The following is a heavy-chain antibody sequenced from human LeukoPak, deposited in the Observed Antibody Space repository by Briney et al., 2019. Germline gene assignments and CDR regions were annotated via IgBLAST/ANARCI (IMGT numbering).Heavy chain of an antibody. CDR3: ARDPGGLPRGPEIDY. CDR2: ISAYNGNT. J-gene: IGHJ4*02. V-gene: IGHV1-18*01. Sequence: ASVKVSCKASGYTFTSYGISWVRQAPGQGREWMGWISAYNGNTNYAQKLQGRVTMTTDTSTSTAYMELRSLRSDDTAVYYCARDPGGLPRGPEIDYWGQGTLVTVSS. CDR1: GYTFTSYG. D-gene: IGHD3-10*01.